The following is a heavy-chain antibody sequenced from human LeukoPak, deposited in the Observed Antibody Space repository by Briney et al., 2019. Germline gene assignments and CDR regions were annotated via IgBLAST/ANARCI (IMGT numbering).Heavy chain of an antibody. CDR1: GFTFSDYY. V-gene: IGHV3-11*01. Sequence: GGSLRLSCAASGFTFSDYYMSWIRQAPGKGLEWVSYISSSSPTMYYADSVKGRFSISRDNAKNSLYLQMNSLRGEDTGMYYCAREYTSGSYYIDYWGQGTLVTVSS. J-gene: IGHJ4*02. CDR2: ISSSSPTM. CDR3: AREYTSGSYYIDY. D-gene: IGHD3-10*01.